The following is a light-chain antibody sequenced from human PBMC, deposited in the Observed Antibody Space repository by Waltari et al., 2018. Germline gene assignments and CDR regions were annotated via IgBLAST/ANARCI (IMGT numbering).Light chain of an antibody. Sequence: QSVLTQPPSASGTPGPSVTMSCSGSRSNIGKHSVIWSQQVPGTAPKLLIYSDHQRPAGVPARFFGSKSDTSASLAISGRQSDEEADYYCATWDDSLKGWVFGGGTKLTVL. V-gene: IGLV1-44*01. CDR1: RSNIGKHS. CDR3: ATWDDSLKGWV. J-gene: IGLJ3*02. CDR2: SDH.